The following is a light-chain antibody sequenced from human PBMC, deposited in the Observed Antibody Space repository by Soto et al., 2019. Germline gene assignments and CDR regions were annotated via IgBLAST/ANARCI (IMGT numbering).Light chain of an antibody. V-gene: IGLV1-44*01. CDR3: AAWDDSLNGLV. J-gene: IGLJ2*01. CDR2: SNN. CDR1: SSNIGSNT. Sequence: QSVLTQPPSASGTPGQRVTISCSGSSSNIGSNTVSWYQQLPGTAPKLLIYSNNRRPSGVPDRFSGSKSGTSASLAISGLQXXXXXDYYCAAWDDSLNGLVFGGGTKLTVL.